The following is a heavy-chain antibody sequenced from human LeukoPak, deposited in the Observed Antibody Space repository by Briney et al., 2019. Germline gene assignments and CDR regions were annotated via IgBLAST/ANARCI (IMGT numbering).Heavy chain of an antibody. V-gene: IGHV3-23*01. D-gene: IGHD3-22*01. J-gene: IGHJ4*02. CDR3: VKDLVGYDSSGYRDY. CDR2: ISVSGHKT. Sequence: GGSLRLSCAASGFTFSSYEMNWVRQAPGKGLEWVSGISVSGHKTYHADSVKGRFTISRDNSKNMVYLQMNSLRAEDTAVYYCVKDLVGYDSSGYRDYWGQGTLVTVS. CDR1: GFTFSSYE.